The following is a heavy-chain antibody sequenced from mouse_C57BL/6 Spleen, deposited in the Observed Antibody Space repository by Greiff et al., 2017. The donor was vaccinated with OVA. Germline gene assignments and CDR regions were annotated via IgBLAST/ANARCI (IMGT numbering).Heavy chain of an antibody. J-gene: IGHJ4*01. CDR3: ARLGIYYAMDY. Sequence: VQLKQSGPELVKPGASVKISCKASGYTFTDYYMNWVKQSHGKSLEWIGDINPNNGGTSYNQKFKGKATLTVDKSSSTAYMELRSLTSEDSAVYYCARLGIYYAMDYWGQGTSVTVSS. V-gene: IGHV1-26*01. CDR2: INPNNGGT. D-gene: IGHD1-1*02. CDR1: GYTFTDYY.